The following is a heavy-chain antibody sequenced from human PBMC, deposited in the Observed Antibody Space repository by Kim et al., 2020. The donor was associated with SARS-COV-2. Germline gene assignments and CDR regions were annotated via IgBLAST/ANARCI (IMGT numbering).Heavy chain of an antibody. Sequence: KSRVTIAVDTSKKQFSLKLSSVTAADTAVYYCARRRFGELLPLPYNWFDPWGQGTLVTVSS. D-gene: IGHD3-10*01. V-gene: IGHV4-39*01. J-gene: IGHJ5*02. CDR3: ARRRFGELLPLPYNWFDP.